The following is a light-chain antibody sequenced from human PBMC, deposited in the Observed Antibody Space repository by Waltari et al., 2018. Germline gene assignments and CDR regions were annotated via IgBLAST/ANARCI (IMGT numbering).Light chain of an antibody. J-gene: IGLJ3*02. Sequence: SYELTQPPSVSVSPGQTARITCSGDALPKKYAYWYQQKSGQAPVLVIYEDIKRPSGIPERFSGSSSGNTATLTISGAHVEDEADYYCYSTDSSGHDRVFGGGTKLTVL. V-gene: IGLV3-10*01. CDR2: EDI. CDR3: YSTDSSGHDRV. CDR1: ALPKKY.